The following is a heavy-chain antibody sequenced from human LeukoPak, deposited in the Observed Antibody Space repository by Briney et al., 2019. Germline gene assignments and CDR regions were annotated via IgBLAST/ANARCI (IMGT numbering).Heavy chain of an antibody. Sequence: SETLSLTCTVSGASISSVSYYWGWIRQPPGKWLEWIGTIYYGGSTYYNPSLKSRVTISVDTSKNQFSLKLNSVTAADTAVYFCARPRYNWNYYFDYWGQGILVTVSS. V-gene: IGHV4-39*01. CDR1: GASISSVSYY. J-gene: IGHJ4*02. CDR2: IYYGGST. CDR3: ARPRYNWNYYFDY. D-gene: IGHD1-7*01.